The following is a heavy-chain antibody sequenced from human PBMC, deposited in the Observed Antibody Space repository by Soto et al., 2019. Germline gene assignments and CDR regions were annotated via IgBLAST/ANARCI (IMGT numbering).Heavy chain of an antibody. CDR1: GFTVSSNY. CDR3: ARDSDSGILTGYPYYYGMDV. V-gene: IGHV3-53*01. D-gene: IGHD3-9*01. Sequence: LRLSCAASGFTVSSNYMSWVRQAPGKGLEWVSVIYSGGSTYYADSVKGRFTISRDNSKNTLYLQMNSLRAEDTAVYYCARDSDSGILTGYPYYYGMDVWGQGTTVTAP. CDR2: IYSGGST. J-gene: IGHJ6*02.